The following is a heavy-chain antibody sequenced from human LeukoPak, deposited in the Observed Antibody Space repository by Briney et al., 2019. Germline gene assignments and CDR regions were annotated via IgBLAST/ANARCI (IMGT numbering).Heavy chain of an antibody. D-gene: IGHD3-3*01. CDR2: INRSGST. J-gene: IGHJ4*02. V-gene: IGHV4-34*01. CDR3: ARRGWRGYYLDS. CDR1: GGSFRGYY. Sequence: SETLSLTCDVYGGSFRGYYWSWIRQPPGKGLEWIGEINRSGSTNYNPSLKSRVTISVDTSKNQFSLKVTSVTAADTAVYYCARRGWRGYYLDSWGQGTLVTVSS.